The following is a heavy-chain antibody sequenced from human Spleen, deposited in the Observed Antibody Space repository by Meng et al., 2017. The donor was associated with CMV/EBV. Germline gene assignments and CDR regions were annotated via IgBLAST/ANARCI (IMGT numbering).Heavy chain of an antibody. D-gene: IGHD1-26*01. CDR1: GFRFGSYW. V-gene: IGHV3-7*01. CDR2: IKPDGSEK. CDR3: ARAYRAIDY. J-gene: IGHJ4*02. Sequence: GESLKISCEASGFRFGSYWMTWVRQAPGRGLEWVANIKPDGSEKHYVDSVEGRFTISRDNAKNSLYVQMNSLRGEDTAVYYCARAYRAIDYWGQGTLVTVSS.